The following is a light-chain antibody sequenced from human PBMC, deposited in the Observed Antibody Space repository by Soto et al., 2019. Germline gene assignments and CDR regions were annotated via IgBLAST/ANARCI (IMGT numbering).Light chain of an antibody. CDR2: DVS. CDR1: QSPLHSNGYNY. Sequence: DIVMTQSQLSLPVTPGEPAAISCMPSQSPLHSNGYNYLAWYQKKPGKAPKLLIYDVSNLERGVPPRFSGSTSGAESTLTITGLQPDDLGTYYCQHTTDFTFGQGTKVDIK. J-gene: IGKJ2*01. CDR3: QHTTDFT. V-gene: IGKV2-28*01.